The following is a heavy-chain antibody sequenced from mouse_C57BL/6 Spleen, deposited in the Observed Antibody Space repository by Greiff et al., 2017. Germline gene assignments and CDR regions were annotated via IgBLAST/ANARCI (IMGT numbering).Heavy chain of an antibody. J-gene: IGHJ3*01. V-gene: IGHV5-17*01. CDR1: GFTFSDYG. D-gene: IGHD2-14*01. Sequence: EVKLVESGGGLVKPGGSLKLSCAASGFTFSDYGMHWVRQAPEKGLEWVAYISSGSSTIYYADTVKGRFTISRDNAKNPLFLQMTSLRSEDTAMYYCAGYFFAYWGKGTLVTVSA. CDR3: AGYFFAY. CDR2: ISSGSSTI.